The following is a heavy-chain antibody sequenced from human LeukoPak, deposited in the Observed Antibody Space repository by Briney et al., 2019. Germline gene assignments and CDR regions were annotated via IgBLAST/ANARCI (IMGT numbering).Heavy chain of an antibody. J-gene: IGHJ3*02. CDR3: ARGGYYGGAFDI. V-gene: IGHV4-34*01. Sequence: PSGTLSLTCTVSGGSISSYYWSWIRQPPGKGLEWIGEINHSGSTNYNPSLKSRVTISVDTSKNQFSLKLSSVTAADTAVYYCARGGYYGGAFDIWGQGTMVTVSS. CDR1: GGSISSYY. D-gene: IGHD3-10*01. CDR2: INHSGST.